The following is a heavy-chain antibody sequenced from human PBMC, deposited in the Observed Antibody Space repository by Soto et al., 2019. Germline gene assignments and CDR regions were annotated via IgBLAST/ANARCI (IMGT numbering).Heavy chain of an antibody. D-gene: IGHD5-12*01. CDR3: AITAGSGYGLDY. CDR2: MYPGGSDT. CDR1: GYSFTSYW. J-gene: IGHJ4*02. Sequence: PGESLKISCKGSGYSFTSYWIVWVRQMPGKGLEWMGIMYPGGSDTRYSPSFQGQVTISADRSISTAYLRWSSLKASDSAMYYCAITAGSGYGLDYWGQGTLVTVSS. V-gene: IGHV5-51*01.